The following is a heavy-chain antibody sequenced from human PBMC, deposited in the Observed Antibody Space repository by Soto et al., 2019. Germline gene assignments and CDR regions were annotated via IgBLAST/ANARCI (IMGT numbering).Heavy chain of an antibody. D-gene: IGHD4-17*01. J-gene: IGHJ4*02. CDR1: GGSISSYY. V-gene: IGHV4-59*08. CDR2: IYYSVST. CDR3: ARHEPLHGVYDY. Sequence: PSETLSLTCTVSGGSISSYYWSWIRQPPGKGLEWIGYIYYSVSTNYNPSLKSRVTISVDTSKNQFSLKLSSVTAADTAVYYCARHEPLHGVYDYWGQGTLVTVSS.